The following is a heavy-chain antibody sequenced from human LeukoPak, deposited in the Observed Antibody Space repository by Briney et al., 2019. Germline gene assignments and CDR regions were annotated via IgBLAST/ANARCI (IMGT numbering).Heavy chain of an antibody. V-gene: IGHV3-30*18. CDR3: AKEMVRGVITYYYYYYGMDV. CDR1: GFTFSNYG. CDR2: ISHDGSDK. Sequence: PGGSLRLSCEASGFTFSNYGLHWVRQAPGKGLEWVAVISHDGSDKYYADSVKGRFTISRDNSKNTLYLQMNSLRAEDTAVYYCAKEMVRGVITYYYYYYGMDVWGQGTTVTVSS. J-gene: IGHJ6*02. D-gene: IGHD3-10*01.